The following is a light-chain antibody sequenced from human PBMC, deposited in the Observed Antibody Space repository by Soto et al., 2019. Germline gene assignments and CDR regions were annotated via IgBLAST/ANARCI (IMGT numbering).Light chain of an antibody. J-gene: IGLJ1*01. V-gene: IGLV2-14*03. CDR2: DVN. CDR3: TSYTRSSTYV. CDR1: SSDIGAYNY. Sequence: LTQPASVSGSPGQSITVSCTGTSSDIGAYNYVSWYQQHPGKAPKLMIYDVNNRPSGVSNRFSGSKSGNTASLTISGLQAEDEADYFCTSYTRSSTYVFGTGTKVTVL.